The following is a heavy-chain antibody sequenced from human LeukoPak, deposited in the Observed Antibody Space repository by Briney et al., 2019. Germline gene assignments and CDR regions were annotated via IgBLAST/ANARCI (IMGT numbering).Heavy chain of an antibody. CDR3: ARRGYGDYAPFDY. CDR2: IYSGGST. Sequence: GGSLRLSCAASGFIFRSAWMNWVRQAPGKGLEWVSIIYSGGSTYYADSVKGRFTISRDNSKNTLYLQMNSLRAEDTAVYYCARRGYGDYAPFDYWGQGTLVTVSS. J-gene: IGHJ4*02. D-gene: IGHD4-17*01. CDR1: GFIFRSAW. V-gene: IGHV3-66*04.